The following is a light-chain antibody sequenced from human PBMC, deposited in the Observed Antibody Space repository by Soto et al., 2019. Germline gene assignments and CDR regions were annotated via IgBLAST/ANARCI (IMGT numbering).Light chain of an antibody. CDR3: CSYTRSSTGV. Sequence: QSALTQPASVSGSPGQSITISCTGTSSDVGGYNYVSWYQQHPGKAPKLMIYEVSNRPSGVSNRFSGSKSGNTASLTISGLQAEDEADYYCCSYTRSSTGVFGGGTKLTVL. J-gene: IGLJ3*02. V-gene: IGLV2-14*01. CDR1: SSDVGGYNY. CDR2: EVS.